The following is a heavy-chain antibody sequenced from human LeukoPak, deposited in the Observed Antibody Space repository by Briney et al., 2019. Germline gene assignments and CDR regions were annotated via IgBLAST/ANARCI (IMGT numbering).Heavy chain of an antibody. Sequence: PSETLSLTCTVSGGSVSNGGYYWGWIRQPPGKGLEWFGYISYSGSTTYNPSLKSRVTMSVDTSKNEFSLRLSSVTAADTAVYYCARLNRSAGYSSDCWGQGTLVTVSS. CDR1: GGSVSNGGYY. CDR3: ARLNRSAGYSSDC. CDR2: ISYSGST. J-gene: IGHJ4*02. V-gene: IGHV4-61*08. D-gene: IGHD2-15*01.